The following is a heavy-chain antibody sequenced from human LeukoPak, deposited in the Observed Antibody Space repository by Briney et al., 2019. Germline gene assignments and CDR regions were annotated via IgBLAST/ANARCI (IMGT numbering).Heavy chain of an antibody. V-gene: IGHV4-34*01. Sequence: SETLSLTCAVYGGSFSGCYWSWIRQPPGKGLEWIGEINHSGSTNYNPSLKSRVTISVDTSKNQFSLKLSSVTAADTAVYYCARGSPLYMGYWGQGTLVTVSS. D-gene: IGHD3-10*01. CDR3: ARGSPLYMGY. CDR2: INHSGST. CDR1: GGSFSGCY. J-gene: IGHJ4*02.